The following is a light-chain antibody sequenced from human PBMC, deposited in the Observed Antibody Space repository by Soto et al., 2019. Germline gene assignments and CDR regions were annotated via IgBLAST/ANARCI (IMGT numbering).Light chain of an antibody. CDR1: KIGSKI. J-gene: IGLJ1*01. CDR3: QVWASTDEFFV. V-gene: IGLV3-21*02. Sequence: SYELTQPPSVSVAPGQTARITCGGDKIGSKIVHWYRQRPGQAPVAVVFDASDRPSGIPDRISASRSGDTATLTISRVDAGDEADYYCQVWASTDEFFVFGSGKKVTVL. CDR2: DAS.